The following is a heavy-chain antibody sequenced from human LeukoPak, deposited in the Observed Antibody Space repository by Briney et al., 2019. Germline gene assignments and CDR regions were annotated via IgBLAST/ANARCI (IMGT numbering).Heavy chain of an antibody. CDR1: GFTLSKYL. J-gene: IGHJ4*02. CDR3: ATKQWLAPPPDS. D-gene: IGHD6-19*01. Sequence: AGGSLRLSCAASGFTLSKYLTLWVRQAPGKGLESVSRINTDGTVTTYADSVKGRFTVSRDNADNTMFLQMNSVRDEDTAVYYCATKQWLAPPPDSWGQGTPVTVSS. CDR2: INTDGTVT. V-gene: IGHV3-74*01.